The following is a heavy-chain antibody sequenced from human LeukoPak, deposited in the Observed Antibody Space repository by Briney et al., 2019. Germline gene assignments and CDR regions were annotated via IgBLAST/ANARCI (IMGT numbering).Heavy chain of an antibody. CDR3: AIYDILI. Sequence: GGSLRLSCAVSGFILSNYRMNWVRQAPGKGLEWVSYISSSGNSREYADSVKGRFTISRDNAKNSLYLQMNSLRAEDTAVYYCAIYDILISGQGTMVTVSS. CDR1: GFILSNYR. J-gene: IGHJ3*02. D-gene: IGHD3-9*01. CDR2: ISSSGNSR. V-gene: IGHV3-21*01.